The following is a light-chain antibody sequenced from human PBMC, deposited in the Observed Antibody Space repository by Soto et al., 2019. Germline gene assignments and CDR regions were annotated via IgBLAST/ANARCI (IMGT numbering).Light chain of an antibody. CDR2: DVS. J-gene: IGLJ1*01. CDR3: SSYTSSSSYV. V-gene: IGLV2-14*03. CDR1: SSEIGAYQY. Sequence: QSVLTQPASVSGSPGQSITISCTGTSSEIGAYQYVSWYQQHPGKATKLMIYDVSNRPSGVSNRFSGSKSGNTSSLTISWLQVEDEADYYCSSYTSSSSYVFGTGTKVTVL.